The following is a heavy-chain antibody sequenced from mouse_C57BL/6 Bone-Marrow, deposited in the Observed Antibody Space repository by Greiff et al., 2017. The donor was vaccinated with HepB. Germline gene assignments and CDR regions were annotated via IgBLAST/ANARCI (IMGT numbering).Heavy chain of an antibody. Sequence: VKLMESGPELVKPGASVKLSCKASGYTFTSYDINWVKQRPGQGLEWIGWIYPRDGSTKYNEKFKGKATLTVDTSSSTAYMELHSLTSEDSAVYFCARCDGYYYWYFDVWGTGTTVTVSS. V-gene: IGHV1-85*01. J-gene: IGHJ1*03. CDR2: IYPRDGST. D-gene: IGHD2-3*01. CDR3: ARCDGYYYWYFDV. CDR1: GYTFTSYD.